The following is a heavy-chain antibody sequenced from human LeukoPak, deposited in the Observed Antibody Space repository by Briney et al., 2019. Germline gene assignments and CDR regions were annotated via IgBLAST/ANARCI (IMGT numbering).Heavy chain of an antibody. Sequence: PGGSLRLSCAASGFTFSSYGMHWVRQAPGKGLEWVAFIRYDGSNKYFADSVEGRFTISRDNSKNTLYLQMNSLRAEDTALYYCAKDKRIAAASAFESWGQGTLVTVSS. J-gene: IGHJ5*01. D-gene: IGHD6-13*01. CDR1: GFTFSSYG. V-gene: IGHV3-30*02. CDR2: IRYDGSNK. CDR3: AKDKRIAAASAFES.